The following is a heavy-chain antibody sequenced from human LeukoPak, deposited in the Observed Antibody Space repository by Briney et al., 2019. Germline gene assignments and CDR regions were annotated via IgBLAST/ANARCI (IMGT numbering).Heavy chain of an antibody. Sequence: GGSLRLSCTVSGFTFGDYAMSWFRQAPGKGLQWVGYIRSKAYGATTEYAASVKGRFTISRDGSKSIAYLQMNSLKTEDTAVYYCTREYYYHSSGFDYWGQGTLVTVSS. D-gene: IGHD3-22*01. CDR2: IRSKAYGATT. V-gene: IGHV3-49*01. CDR1: GFTFGDYA. J-gene: IGHJ4*02. CDR3: TREYYYHSSGFDY.